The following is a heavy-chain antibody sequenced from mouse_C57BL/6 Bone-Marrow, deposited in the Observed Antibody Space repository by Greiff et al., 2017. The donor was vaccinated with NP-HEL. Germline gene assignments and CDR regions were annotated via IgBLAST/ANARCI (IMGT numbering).Heavy chain of an antibody. Sequence: VQLQQPGAELVMPGASVKLSCKASGYTFTSYWMHWVKQRPGQGLEWIGEIDPSDSYTNYNQKLKGKSTLTVDKSSSTAYMQLSSLTSEDSAVYYCARGGYYDDYWGQGTTLTVSS. D-gene: IGHD1-1*02. CDR1: GYTFTSYW. CDR3: ARGGYYDDY. V-gene: IGHV1-69*01. CDR2: IDPSDSYT. J-gene: IGHJ2*01.